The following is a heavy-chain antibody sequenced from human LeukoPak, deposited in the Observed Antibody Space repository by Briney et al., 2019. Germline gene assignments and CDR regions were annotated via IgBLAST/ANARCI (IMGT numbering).Heavy chain of an antibody. CDR3: AKDRSGSYNRAFDI. J-gene: IGHJ3*02. Sequence: SCKASGYTFTSYAMSWVRQAPGKGLEWVSAISGSGGSTYYADSVKGRFTISRDNSKNTLYLQMNSLRAEDTAVYYCAKDRSGSYNRAFDIWGQGTMVTVSS. V-gene: IGHV3-23*01. D-gene: IGHD1-26*01. CDR1: GYTFTSYA. CDR2: ISGSGGST.